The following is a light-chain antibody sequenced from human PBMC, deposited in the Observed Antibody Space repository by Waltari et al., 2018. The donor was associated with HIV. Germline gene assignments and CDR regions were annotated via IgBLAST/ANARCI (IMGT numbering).Light chain of an antibody. CDR3: SSVTSTATVV. Sequence: QSALTQPASVSGSLGQSITISCIGTSSDIGSYHYVSWYQHRPYKAPTLVLYDANARPSGVPFRFAGSRWGNAASLTISGLQAEYEADYYCSSVTSTATVVFGGGTKVTVL. V-gene: IGLV2-14*01. CDR2: DAN. J-gene: IGLJ3*02. CDR1: SSDIGSYHY.